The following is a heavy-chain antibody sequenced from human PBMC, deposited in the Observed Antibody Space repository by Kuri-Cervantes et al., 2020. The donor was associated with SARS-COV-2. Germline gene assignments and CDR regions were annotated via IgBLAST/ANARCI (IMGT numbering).Heavy chain of an antibody. Sequence: GESLKISCAASGFTFSSYAMHWVRQAPGKGLEWVSAISGSGGSTYYADSVKGRFTISRDNSKNTLYLQMNSLRAEDTAVYYCAKRTTSTVIRGYYFDYWGQGTLVTVSS. CDR3: AKRTTSTVIRGYYFDY. CDR2: ISGSGGST. J-gene: IGHJ4*02. CDR1: GFTFSSYA. D-gene: IGHD4-11*01. V-gene: IGHV3-23*01.